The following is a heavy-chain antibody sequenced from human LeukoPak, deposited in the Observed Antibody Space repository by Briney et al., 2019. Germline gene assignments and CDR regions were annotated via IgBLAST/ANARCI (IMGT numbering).Heavy chain of an antibody. D-gene: IGHD3-22*01. V-gene: IGHV1-46*01. CDR1: GYTFTSYG. CDR3: ARGGEKYYYDSSGSDY. J-gene: IGHJ4*02. CDR2: INPSGGST. Sequence: ASVKVSCKASGYTFTSYGISWVRQAPGQGLEWMGIINPSGGSTSYAQKFQGRVTMTRDTSTSTVYMELSSLRSEDTAVYYCARGGEKYYYDSSGSDYWGQGTLVTVSS.